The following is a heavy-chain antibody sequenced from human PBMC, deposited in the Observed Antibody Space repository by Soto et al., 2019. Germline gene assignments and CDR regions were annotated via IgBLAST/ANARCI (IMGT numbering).Heavy chain of an antibody. J-gene: IGHJ6*02. D-gene: IGHD4-17*01. CDR1: GYTFSRYG. Sequence: APVKVSCKASGYTFSRYGISWVRQGPGQGLEWMGWISAYNGNTNYAQKLQGRVTMTTDTSTSTAYMELRSLRSDDTAVYYCARELTVTAIYYYGMDVWGQGTTVTVSS. CDR3: ARELTVTAIYYYGMDV. CDR2: ISAYNGNT. V-gene: IGHV1-18*01.